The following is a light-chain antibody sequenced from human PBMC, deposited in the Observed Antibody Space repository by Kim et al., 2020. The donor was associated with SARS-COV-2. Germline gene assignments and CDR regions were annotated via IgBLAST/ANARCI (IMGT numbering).Light chain of an antibody. Sequence: QSALTQPASVSGSPGQSITISCTATTSDIGDFVSVSWYQQYPGKAPKLIIYDVRNRPSGISDRFSASKSAHTASLTISRLQAEDEAEYFCSSFASNTFYVFGGGTKVTVL. J-gene: IGLJ1*01. CDR3: SSFASNTFYV. CDR1: TSDIGDFVS. V-gene: IGLV2-14*03. CDR2: DVR.